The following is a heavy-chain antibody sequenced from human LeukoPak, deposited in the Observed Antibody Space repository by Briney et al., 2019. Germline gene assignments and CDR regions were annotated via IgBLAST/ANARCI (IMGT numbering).Heavy chain of an antibody. Sequence: GGPLRLSCAASGFTFSNYWMHWVRQAPGKGLVWVSRINGDGGTTTYADSVKGRFTISRDNAKSTLYLQMSSLRIEDTAVYYCAISRYSGTSLDYWGQGSLVTVPS. CDR3: AISRYSGTSLDY. CDR2: INGDGGTT. V-gene: IGHV3-74*01. D-gene: IGHD1-26*01. CDR1: GFTFSNYW. J-gene: IGHJ4*02.